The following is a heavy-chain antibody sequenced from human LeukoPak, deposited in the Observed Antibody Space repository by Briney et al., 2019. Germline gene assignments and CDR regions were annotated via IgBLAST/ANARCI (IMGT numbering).Heavy chain of an antibody. D-gene: IGHD1-26*01. CDR2: IKSKTDGGTT. V-gene: IGHV3-15*01. J-gene: IGHJ6*03. CDR3: TTGLYSGSYSAFGYYYMDV. Sequence: GGSLRLSCAASGFTFSSYAMSWVRQAPGKGLEWVGRIKSKTDGGTTDYAAPVKGRFTISRDDSKNTLYLQMNSLKTEDTAVYYCTTGLYSGSYSAFGYYYMDVWGKGTTVTVSS. CDR1: GFTFSSYA.